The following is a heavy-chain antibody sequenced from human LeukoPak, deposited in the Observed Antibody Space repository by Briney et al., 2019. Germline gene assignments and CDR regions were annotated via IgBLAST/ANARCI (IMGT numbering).Heavy chain of an antibody. J-gene: IGHJ4*02. Sequence: PSETLSLTCTVFGDSITNYYWSWVRQPAGKGLEWIGRIYTSGSTNYNPSLTSRVTMSVDTSKHQFSPKLSSVTAADTAVYYCARTSPEYYFDYWGQGTLVTVSS. V-gene: IGHV4-4*07. CDR3: ARTSPEYYFDY. CDR2: IYTSGST. CDR1: GDSITNYY.